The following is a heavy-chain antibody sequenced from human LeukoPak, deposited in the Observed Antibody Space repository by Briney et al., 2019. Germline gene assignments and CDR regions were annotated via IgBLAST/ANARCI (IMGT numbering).Heavy chain of an antibody. CDR3: ARNREEKGYYDILTGYISPPDC. J-gene: IGHJ4*02. CDR1: GYTFTSYG. D-gene: IGHD3-9*01. Sequence: GASVKISCKASGYTFTSYGISWVRQAPGQGLEWMGWISAYNGNTNYAQKLQGRVTMTTDTSTSTAYMELRSLRSDDTAVYYCARNREEKGYYDILTGYISPPDCWGQGTLVTVSS. CDR2: ISAYNGNT. V-gene: IGHV1-18*01.